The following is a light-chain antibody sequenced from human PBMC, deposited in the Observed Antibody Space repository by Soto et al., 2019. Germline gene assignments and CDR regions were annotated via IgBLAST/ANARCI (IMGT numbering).Light chain of an antibody. CDR3: CSYGGSRAL. CDR2: EVT. Sequence: QSALTQPASVSGSPGQSITISCTGTSSDVGSHNLVSWYQQHPGQAPKLMIYEVTTRPLGVSTRFSASKSVNTASLTISGLQAEDEADYYCCSYGGSRALFGGGTQLTVL. V-gene: IGLV2-23*02. CDR1: SSDVGSHNL. J-gene: IGLJ7*01.